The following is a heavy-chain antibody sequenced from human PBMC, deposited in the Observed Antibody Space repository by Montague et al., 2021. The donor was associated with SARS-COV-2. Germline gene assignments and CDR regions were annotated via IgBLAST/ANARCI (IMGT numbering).Heavy chain of an antibody. Sequence: TLSLTCSVSGGSITSGGYYWTWIRQRPGGDLEWLGYLYYNGMIHYSPSLKSRASFSLDTSKNQFSLKLTSATATDSALYFCVSSLPGNQFQFDYWGQGALVTVSS. J-gene: IGHJ4*02. CDR2: LYYNGMI. V-gene: IGHV4-31*03. CDR1: GGSITSGGYY. CDR3: VSSLPGNQFQFDY. D-gene: IGHD1-14*01.